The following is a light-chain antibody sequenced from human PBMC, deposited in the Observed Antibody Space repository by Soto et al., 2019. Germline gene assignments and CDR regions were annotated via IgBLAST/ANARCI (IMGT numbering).Light chain of an antibody. CDR3: TSVTSGILPYV. CDR2: DVT. Sequence: QSVLTQPASVSGSPGQSITISCTGTSDDVGGYNYVSWYQQLPGKAPKLVIYDVTHRPSGVSNRFSGSRSGNTASLTISGLQAEDEADYYCTSVTSGILPYVLGTGTKVTV. V-gene: IGLV2-14*01. J-gene: IGLJ1*01. CDR1: SDDVGGYNY.